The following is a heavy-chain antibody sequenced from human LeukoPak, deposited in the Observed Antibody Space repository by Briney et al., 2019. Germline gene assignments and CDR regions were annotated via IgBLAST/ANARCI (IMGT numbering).Heavy chain of an antibody. CDR2: IRSKTNSYAT. CDR1: GFTFSASA. J-gene: IGHJ4*02. Sequence: PGGSLRLSCAASGFTFSASAMHWVRQASGKGLEWVGRIRSKTNSYATEYAASVKGRFTISRDDSKNTAYLQMDSLRTEDTAVYYCTSTWIQFWFGYWGQGTLVTVSS. CDR3: TSTWIQFWFGY. D-gene: IGHD5-18*01. V-gene: IGHV3-73*01.